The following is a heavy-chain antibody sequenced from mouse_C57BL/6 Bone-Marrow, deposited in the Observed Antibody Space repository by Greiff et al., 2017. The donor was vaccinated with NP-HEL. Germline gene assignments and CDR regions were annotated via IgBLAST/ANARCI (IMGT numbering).Heavy chain of an antibody. V-gene: IGHV1-80*01. CDR3: ARGRIRYYYAMDY. Sequence: QVHVKQSGAELVKPGASVKISCKASGYAFSSYWMNWVKQRPGKGLEWIGQIYPGDGDTNYNGKFKGKATLTADKSSSTAYMQLSSLTSEDSAVYFCARGRIRYYYAMDYWGQGTSVTVSS. J-gene: IGHJ4*01. CDR2: IYPGDGDT. CDR1: GYAFSSYW.